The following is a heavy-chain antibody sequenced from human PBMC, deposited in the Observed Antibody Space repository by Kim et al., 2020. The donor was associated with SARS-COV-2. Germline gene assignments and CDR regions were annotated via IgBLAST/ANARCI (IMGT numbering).Heavy chain of an antibody. J-gene: IGHJ1*01. D-gene: IGHD3-3*02. CDR3: VTDSNRYYHTDDYFQY. CDR2: IWHIESDK. CDR1: GFTFRSYG. V-gene: IGHV3-33*08. Sequence: GGSLRLSCATSGFTFRSYGMHWVRQAPGKGLEWVAVIWHIESDKDYADSVKGRFTISRDNSKNTVYLQMNSLRVEDTAVYYCVTDSNRYYHTDDYFQYWGQGTLVTVSP.